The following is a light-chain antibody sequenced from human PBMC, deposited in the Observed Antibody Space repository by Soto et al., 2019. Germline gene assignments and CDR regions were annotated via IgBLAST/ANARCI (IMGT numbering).Light chain of an antibody. V-gene: IGLV2-14*01. CDR3: SSYTSSSTLLYV. CDR1: SSDVGGYNY. CDR2: DVS. Sequence: QSVLTQPASVSGSPGQSITISCTGTSSDVGGYNYVYWYQQHPGKAPKLMIYDVSHRPSGVSNRFSGSKSGNTASLTISGLQAEDEADYYCSSYTSSSTLLYVFGTGTKLTVL. J-gene: IGLJ1*01.